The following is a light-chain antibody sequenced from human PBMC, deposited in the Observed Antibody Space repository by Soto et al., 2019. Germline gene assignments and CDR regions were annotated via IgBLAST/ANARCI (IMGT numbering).Light chain of an antibody. V-gene: IGKV3-20*01. Sequence: EIVLTRSPGTLSLSPGERVTLSCRASQNVYINSLAWYQQKPGQTPRLLIYGASTRAAAVPDRFSGSGSGTDFALSIDGLEPEDFAIYYCQQYGVSPLTFGPGTRVD. J-gene: IGKJ3*01. CDR2: GAS. CDR3: QQYGVSPLT. CDR1: QNVYINS.